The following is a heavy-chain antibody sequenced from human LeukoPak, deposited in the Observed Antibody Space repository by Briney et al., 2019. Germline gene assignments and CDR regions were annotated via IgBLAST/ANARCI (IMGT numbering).Heavy chain of an antibody. D-gene: IGHD3-10*01. Sequence: SETLSLTCAVYGGSFSGYYWSWIRQPPGKGLEWSGEINHSGSTNYNPSLKSRVTISVDTSKNQFSLKLSSVTAADTAVYYCARQPPHYYGSGSYWSGASWFDPWGQGTLVTVSS. J-gene: IGHJ5*02. CDR3: ARQPPHYYGSGSYWSGASWFDP. CDR2: INHSGST. CDR1: GGSFSGYY. V-gene: IGHV4-34*01.